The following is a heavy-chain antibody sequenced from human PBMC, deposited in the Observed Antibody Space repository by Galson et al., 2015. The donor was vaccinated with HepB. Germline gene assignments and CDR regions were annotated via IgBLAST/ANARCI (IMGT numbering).Heavy chain of an antibody. J-gene: IGHJ6*02. CDR1: GFSISGYY. CDR3: AKGHYGLDV. CDR2: ISSSSTST. V-gene: IGHV3-11*05. Sequence: SLRLSCAASGFSISGYYMSWIRQAPGKGLEWVSYISSSSTSTDYADSMKGRFTISRDNAKNSLYLQMGSLRAEDTAVYYCAKGHYGLDVWGQGTTVTVSS.